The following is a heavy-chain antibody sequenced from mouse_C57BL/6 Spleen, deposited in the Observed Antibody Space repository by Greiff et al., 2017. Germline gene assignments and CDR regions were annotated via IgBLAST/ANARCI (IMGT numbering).Heavy chain of an antibody. J-gene: IGHJ2*01. CDR3: ARVTTVVAHFDY. CDR2: ISSGSSTI. V-gene: IGHV5-17*01. Sequence: EVKLMESGGGLVKPGGSLKLSCAASGFTFSDYGMHWVRQAPEKGLEWVAYISSGSSTIYYADTVKGRFTISRDNAKNTLFLQMTSLRSEDTAMYYCARVTTVVAHFDYWGQGTTLTVSS. D-gene: IGHD1-1*01. CDR1: GFTFSDYG.